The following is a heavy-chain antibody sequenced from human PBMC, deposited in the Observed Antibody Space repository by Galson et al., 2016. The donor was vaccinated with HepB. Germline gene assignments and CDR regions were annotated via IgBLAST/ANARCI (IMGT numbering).Heavy chain of an antibody. CDR2: IDDGGRST. Sequence: SLRLSCAASGFTFSSSAMAWVRQAPRKRLEWVSTIDDGGRSTHYADSVEGRFTISRDNSRNTLYLQMDSLRADDTAVYYCAKDLGIPVGASTYWGQGTLVTVSS. V-gene: IGHV3-23*01. J-gene: IGHJ4*02. D-gene: IGHD1-26*01. CDR1: GFTFSSSA. CDR3: AKDLGIPVGASTY.